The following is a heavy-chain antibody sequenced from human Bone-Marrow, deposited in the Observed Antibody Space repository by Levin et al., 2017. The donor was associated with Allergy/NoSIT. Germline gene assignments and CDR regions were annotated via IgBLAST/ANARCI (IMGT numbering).Heavy chain of an antibody. V-gene: IGHV4-34*01. D-gene: IGHD3-10*01. CDR1: GGSFSGYY. J-gene: IGHJ3*02. Sequence: PSETLSLTCAVYGGSFSGYYWSWIRQPPGKGLEWIGEINHSGSTNYNPSLKSRVTISVDTSKNQFSLKLSSVTAADTAVYYCARDRTPLWFGEKSWAFDIWGQGTMVTVSS. CDR2: INHSGST. CDR3: ARDRTPLWFGEKSWAFDI.